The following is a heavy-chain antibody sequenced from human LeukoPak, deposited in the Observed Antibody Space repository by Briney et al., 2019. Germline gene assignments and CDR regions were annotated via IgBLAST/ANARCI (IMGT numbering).Heavy chain of an antibody. CDR3: ATTYCGGDYYLAPIYLHH. J-gene: IGHJ1*01. CDR2: ISSSGSTI. V-gene: IGHV3-48*03. Sequence: GGSLRLSCAASKFTFSNYEMNWVRQAPGKGLEWVSYISSSGSTIYYADSVKGRFTVSRDNAKNSLYLQMNSLRAEDTAVYSCATTYCGGDYYLAPIYLHHWGQGTLVTVSS. CDR1: KFTFSNYE. D-gene: IGHD2-21*02.